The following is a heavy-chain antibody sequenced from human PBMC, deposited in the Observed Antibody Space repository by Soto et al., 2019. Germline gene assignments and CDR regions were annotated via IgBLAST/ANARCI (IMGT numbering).Heavy chain of an antibody. CDR1: GGSISSGGYY. Sequence: SETLSLTCTVSGGSISSGGYYWSWIRQHPGKDLEWIGYIYYSGSTYYNPSLKSRVTISVDTSKNQFSLKLSSVTAADTAVYYCARSYYYDSSTNEYFQHWGQGTLVTVSS. V-gene: IGHV4-31*03. J-gene: IGHJ1*01. D-gene: IGHD3-22*01. CDR3: ARSYYYDSSTNEYFQH. CDR2: IYYSGST.